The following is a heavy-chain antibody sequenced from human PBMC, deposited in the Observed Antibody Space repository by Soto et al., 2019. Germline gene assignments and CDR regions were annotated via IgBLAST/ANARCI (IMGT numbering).Heavy chain of an antibody. CDR1: GDTFSSYA. CDR2: IIPIFGSA. CDR3: ARVKWPYQLPHCYGMDV. D-gene: IGHD2-2*01. J-gene: IGHJ6*02. Sequence: ASVKVSCKASGDTFSSYAIRWVRQAPGQGLEWMGGIIPIFGSANYAQKFQGRVTITADESTSTAYMELSSLRSEDTAVYYCARVKWPYQLPHCYGMDVWGQGTTVTVSS. V-gene: IGHV1-69*13.